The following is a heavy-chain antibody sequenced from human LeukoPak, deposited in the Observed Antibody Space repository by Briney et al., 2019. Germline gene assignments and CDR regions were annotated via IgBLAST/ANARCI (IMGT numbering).Heavy chain of an antibody. J-gene: IGHJ5*02. Sequence: PGGSLRLSRAASGFTFSSYWMHWVRHAPGKGLVWVSRINSDGSSTSYADSVKGRFTISRDNAKNTVYLQMNSLRAEDTAVYYCAGYCSTTSCYSSPNWFDPWGQGTLVTVSS. CDR2: INSDGSST. V-gene: IGHV3-74*01. CDR3: AGYCSTTSCYSSPNWFDP. CDR1: GFTFSSYW. D-gene: IGHD2-2*01.